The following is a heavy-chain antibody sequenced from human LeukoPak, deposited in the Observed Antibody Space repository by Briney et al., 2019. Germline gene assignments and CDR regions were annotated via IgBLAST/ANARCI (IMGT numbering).Heavy chain of an antibody. Sequence: SVKVSCKASGGTFSSYAISWVRKAPGQGLEWMGGIIPIFGTANHAQKFQGRVTITTDESTSTAYMELSSLRSEDTAVYYCARSPGGDGYNFDYWGQGTLVTVSS. CDR2: IIPIFGTA. CDR1: GGTFSSYA. V-gene: IGHV1-69*05. J-gene: IGHJ4*02. CDR3: ARSPGGDGYNFDY. D-gene: IGHD5-24*01.